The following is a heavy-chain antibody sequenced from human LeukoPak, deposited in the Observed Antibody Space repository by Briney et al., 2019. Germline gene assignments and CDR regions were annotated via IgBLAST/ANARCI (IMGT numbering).Heavy chain of an antibody. CDR1: GGSISSYY. V-gene: IGHV4-4*07. Sequence: SETLSLTCTVSGGSISSYYWSWIRQPAGKGLEWIGRIYTSGITNYNPSLKSRVTMSVDTSKNQFSLKLSSVTTADTAVYYCARHYSNYANWFDPWGQGTLVTVSS. J-gene: IGHJ5*02. D-gene: IGHD4-11*01. CDR2: IYTSGIT. CDR3: ARHYSNYANWFDP.